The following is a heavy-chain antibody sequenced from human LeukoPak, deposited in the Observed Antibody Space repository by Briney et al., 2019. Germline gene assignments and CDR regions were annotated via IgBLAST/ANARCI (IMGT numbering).Heavy chain of an antibody. V-gene: IGHV4-59*01. J-gene: IGHJ4*02. CDR1: GGSISSYY. Sequence: SETLSLTCTVSGGSISSYYWTWIRQAPGKGPKCIGNIYYSGITNYNPSLKSRVTMSVDTSTNQFSLKLSSVTAADTAVYYCASLSASYYGTYYFDFWGQGSLVTVSS. D-gene: IGHD1-26*01. CDR3: ASLSASYYGTYYFDF. CDR2: IYYSGIT.